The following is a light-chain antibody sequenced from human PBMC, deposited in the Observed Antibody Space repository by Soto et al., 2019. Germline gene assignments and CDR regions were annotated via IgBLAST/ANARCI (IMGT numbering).Light chain of an antibody. V-gene: IGKV3-20*01. CDR2: GAS. Sequence: EIVLTQSPGTLSLSPGERATLSCRASQSVRSNYLAWYQQKPGQAPRLLIYGASSRATGIPDRFSGSGSGTDFTLTISDVEPEDFAVYYCHQRQSWPRTFGQGTKVDIK. CDR1: QSVRSNY. J-gene: IGKJ1*01. CDR3: HQRQSWPRT.